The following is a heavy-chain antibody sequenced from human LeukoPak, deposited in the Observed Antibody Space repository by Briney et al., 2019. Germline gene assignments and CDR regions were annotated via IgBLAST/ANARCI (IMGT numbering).Heavy chain of an antibody. CDR1: GGSTSSGGYS. Sequence: SETPSLTCAVSGGSTSSGGYSWSWIRQPPGKGLEWIGYIYHSGSTYYNPFLKSRVTISVDRSKNQFSLKLSSVTAADTAVYYCARQLLPGSGGMDVWGKGTTVTVSS. CDR3: ARQLLPGSGGMDV. V-gene: IGHV4-30-2*01. J-gene: IGHJ6*04. CDR2: IYHSGST. D-gene: IGHD2-15*01.